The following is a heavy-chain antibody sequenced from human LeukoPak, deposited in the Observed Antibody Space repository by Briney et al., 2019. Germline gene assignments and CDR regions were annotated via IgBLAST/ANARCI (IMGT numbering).Heavy chain of an antibody. CDR3: ARNFRSSPGCYSFYYYYYYGRDV. D-gene: IGHD2-2*02. J-gene: IGHJ6*04. CDR1: GYTFTSYG. CDR2: ISAYNGNT. V-gene: IGHV1-18*01. Sequence: ASVKVSCKASGYTFTSYGISWVRQAPGQGLEWMGWISAYNGNTNYAQKLQGRVTMTTDTSTSTAYMELRSLRSDDTAVYYCARNFRSSPGCYSFYYYYYYGRDVGAKGTRVTVP.